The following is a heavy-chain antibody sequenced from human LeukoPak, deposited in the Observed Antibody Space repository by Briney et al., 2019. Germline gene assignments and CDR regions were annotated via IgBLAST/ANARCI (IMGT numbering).Heavy chain of an antibody. V-gene: IGHV1-69*13. CDR2: IIPIFGTA. Sequence: ASVKVSCKASGGTFSSYAISWVRQAPGQGLEWMGGIIPIFGTANYAQKFQGRVTITADESTSTAYMELSSLRSEDTAVYYCAKYNYDSSGSREPEYFQHWGQGILVTVSS. CDR3: AKYNYDSSGSREPEYFQH. CDR1: GGTFSSYA. D-gene: IGHD3-22*01. J-gene: IGHJ1*01.